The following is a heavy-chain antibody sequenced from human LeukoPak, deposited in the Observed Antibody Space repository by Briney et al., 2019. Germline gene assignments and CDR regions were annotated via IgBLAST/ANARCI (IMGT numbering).Heavy chain of an antibody. CDR1: GFTFSSYP. D-gene: IGHD2-2*01. V-gene: IGHV3-30-3*01. CDR3: ARDFCSTTTCLDY. CDR2: ISYDGSKI. Sequence: GGSLRLSCAASGFTFSSYPLHWVRQAPGKGLEWVTLISYDGSKIYYADSVKGRFTISRDNSKNTLYLQMNSLRAEDTAMYYCARDFCSTTTCLDYWGQGTLVTVSS. J-gene: IGHJ4*02.